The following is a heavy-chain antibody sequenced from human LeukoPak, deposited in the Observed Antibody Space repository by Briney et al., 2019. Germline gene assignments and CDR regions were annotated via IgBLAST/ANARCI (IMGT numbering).Heavy chain of an antibody. CDR1: GGSISLSF. J-gene: IGHJ4*02. Sequence: SEALSLTCTVSGGSISLSFWSWLRQPAGKGLEWVGRLYPSGRTENNPSLKSRVSISLVAPKSQFSLRLTSVTAADTAVYFCAQDAGSGWYYFDSWGQGTRVTVSS. CDR3: AQDAGSGWYYFDS. CDR2: LYPSGRT. D-gene: IGHD6-19*01. V-gene: IGHV4-4*07.